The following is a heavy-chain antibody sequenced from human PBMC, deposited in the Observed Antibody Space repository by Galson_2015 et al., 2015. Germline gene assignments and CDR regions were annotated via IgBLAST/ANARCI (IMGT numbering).Heavy chain of an antibody. CDR2: INPNSGGT. V-gene: IGHV1-2*06. CDR3: ARVKGLLWFGELNEGMDV. D-gene: IGHD3-10*01. CDR1: GYTFTGYY. Sequence: SVKVSCKASGYTFTGYYMHWVRQAPGQGLEWMGRINPNSGGTNYARKFQGRVTMTRDTSISTAYMELSRLRSDDTAVYYCARVKGLLWFGELNEGMDVWGQGTTVTVSS. J-gene: IGHJ6*02.